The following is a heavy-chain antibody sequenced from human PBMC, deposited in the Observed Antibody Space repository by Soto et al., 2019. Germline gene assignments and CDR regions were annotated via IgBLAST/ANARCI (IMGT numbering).Heavy chain of an antibody. CDR2: IWYDGSNK. J-gene: IGHJ4*02. D-gene: IGHD3-22*01. CDR3: ARDQMSPYYDSSGYSEY. Sequence: HPGGSLRLSCAASGFTFSSYGMHWVRQAPGKGLEWVAVIWYDGSNKYYADSVKGRFTISRDNSKNTLYLQMNSLRAEDTAVYYCARDQMSPYYDSSGYSEYWGQGTLVS. CDR1: GFTFSSYG. V-gene: IGHV3-33*01.